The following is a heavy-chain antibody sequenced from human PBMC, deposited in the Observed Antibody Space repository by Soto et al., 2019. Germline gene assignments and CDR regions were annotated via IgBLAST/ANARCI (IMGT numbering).Heavy chain of an antibody. CDR1: GFTFSSYS. J-gene: IGHJ4*02. Sequence: QVQLVESGGGLVKPGGSLRLSCAASGFTFSSYSWSWIRQPAGKGLEWIGRVYSSGSTDYNPSLKSRVTMSVDTSKNQFSLKLRSVTAADTAVYYCGRVGDYGDPKFDYWGQGTLVTVSS. D-gene: IGHD4-17*01. V-gene: IGHV4-4*07. CDR2: VYSSGST. CDR3: GRVGDYGDPKFDY.